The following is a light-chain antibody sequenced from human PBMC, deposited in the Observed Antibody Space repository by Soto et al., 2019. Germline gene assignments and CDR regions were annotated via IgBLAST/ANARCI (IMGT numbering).Light chain of an antibody. V-gene: IGKV1-5*01. Sequence: DILLIQSPATLSASVGDSITITSRASENIFKFLAWYQQRSGSATNLLIYAASDLERGVASRFRGSGAGRELTLTDDNRQPNDSATNIFRDSHTQSITFGGRNQV. CDR2: AAS. J-gene: IGKJ4*01. CDR1: ENIFKF. CDR3: RDSHTQSIT.